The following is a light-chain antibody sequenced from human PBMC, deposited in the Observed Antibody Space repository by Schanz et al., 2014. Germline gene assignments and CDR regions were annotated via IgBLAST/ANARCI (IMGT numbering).Light chain of an antibody. CDR3: QQYNSFAT. CDR2: DAS. V-gene: IGKV1-5*01. Sequence: DIQMTQSPSTLSASVGDRVTITCRASQSISSWLAWYQQKPGKAPKVLISDASSLESGVPSRFSGSGSGTEFTLTISSLQPDDFATYYCQQYNSFATFGQGTKVEIK. J-gene: IGKJ1*01. CDR1: QSISSW.